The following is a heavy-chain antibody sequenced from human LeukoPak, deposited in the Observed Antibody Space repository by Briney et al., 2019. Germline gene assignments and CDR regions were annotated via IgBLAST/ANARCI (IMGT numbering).Heavy chain of an antibody. D-gene: IGHD3-9*01. Sequence: GGSLRLSCAASGFTFSSYAMSWVRQAPGKGLEWVSAIGTAGDTYYPGSVKGRFTISRENAKNSLYLQMNSLRAGDTAVYYCARGGRRTYYDILTGQGGEYYFDYWGQGTLVTVSS. CDR3: ARGGRRTYYDILTGQGGEYYFDY. CDR2: IGTAGDT. V-gene: IGHV3-13*01. J-gene: IGHJ4*02. CDR1: GFTFSSYA.